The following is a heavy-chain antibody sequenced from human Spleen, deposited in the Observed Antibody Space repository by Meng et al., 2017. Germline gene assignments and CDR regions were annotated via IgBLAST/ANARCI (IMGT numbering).Heavy chain of an antibody. D-gene: IGHD3-16*01. CDR3: ATGFIGDSGY. Sequence: GESLKISCAASGITFSRPWMHWVRQAPRKGLVSVSRINSDGSITSYADSVKGRFTISRDNAKNTLSLQMNSLRAEDTAVYYCATGFIGDSGYWGQGTLVTVSS. J-gene: IGHJ4*02. V-gene: IGHV3-74*01. CDR2: INSDGSIT. CDR1: GITFSRPW.